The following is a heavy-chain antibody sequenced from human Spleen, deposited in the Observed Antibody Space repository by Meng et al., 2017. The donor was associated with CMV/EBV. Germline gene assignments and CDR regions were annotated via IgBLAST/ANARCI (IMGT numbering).Heavy chain of an antibody. Sequence: GGSLRLSCVGSGFTFNTYWMHWARQAPGKGLVWVSHINIDGISTSYADSVKGRFTISRDNAKNTVYLQMNSLRAEDTAVYCCGRGGAYYDTSAYYLQDWGQGTLVTVSS. CDR2: INIDGIST. CDR3: GRGGAYYDTSAYYLQD. CDR1: GFTFNTYW. D-gene: IGHD3-22*01. J-gene: IGHJ1*01. V-gene: IGHV3-74*01.